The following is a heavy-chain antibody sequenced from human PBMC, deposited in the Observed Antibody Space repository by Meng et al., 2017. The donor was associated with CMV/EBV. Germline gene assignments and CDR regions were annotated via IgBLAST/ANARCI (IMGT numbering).Heavy chain of an antibody. CDR2: IRYDGSNK. Sequence: GESLKISCAASGFTFSSYGMRWVRQAPGKGLEWVAFIRYDGSNKYYADSVKGRFTISRDNSKNTLYLQMNSLRAEDTAVYYCAKDSVVFRYGSGSYPYFDYWGQGTLVTVSS. V-gene: IGHV3-30*02. CDR3: AKDSVVFRYGSGSYPYFDY. CDR1: GFTFSSYG. D-gene: IGHD3-10*01. J-gene: IGHJ4*02.